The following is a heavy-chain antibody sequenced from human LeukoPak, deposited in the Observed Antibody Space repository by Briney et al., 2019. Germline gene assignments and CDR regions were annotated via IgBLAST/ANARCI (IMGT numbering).Heavy chain of an antibody. CDR3: ARDIGGATYFDY. Sequence: SETLSLNCNVSGGSISSYYWSWIRQPPGKGLEWIGHIYYSGNTNYNPSLKSRVTISVDTSKNQFSLKLSSVTAADTAAYYCARDIGGATYFDYWGQGTLVTVSS. V-gene: IGHV4-59*01. J-gene: IGHJ4*02. D-gene: IGHD1-26*01. CDR1: GGSISSYY. CDR2: IYYSGNT.